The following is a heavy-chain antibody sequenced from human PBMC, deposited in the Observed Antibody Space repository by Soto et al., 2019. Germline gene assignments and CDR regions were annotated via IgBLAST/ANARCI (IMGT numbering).Heavy chain of an antibody. D-gene: IGHD3-10*01. CDR1: GFTCSSYS. CDR3: ARDPVTMVRGAQDY. CDR2: ISSSSSYI. Sequence: GGSLRLSCAASGFTCSSYSMNWVRQAPGKGLEWVSSISSSSSYIYYADSVMGRFTISRDNAKNSLYLQMNSLRAEDTAVYYCARDPVTMVRGAQDYWGQGTLVTVSS. J-gene: IGHJ4*02. V-gene: IGHV3-21*01.